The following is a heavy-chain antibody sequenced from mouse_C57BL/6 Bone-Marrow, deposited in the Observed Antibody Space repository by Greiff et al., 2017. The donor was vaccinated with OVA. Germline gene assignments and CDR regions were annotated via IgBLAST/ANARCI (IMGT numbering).Heavy chain of an antibody. D-gene: IGHD2-3*01. V-gene: IGHV1-63*01. CDR1: GYTFTNYW. CDR2: IYPGGGYT. Sequence: VQLQESGAELVRPGTSVKMSCKASGYTFTNYWIGWAKQRPGHGLEWIGDIYPGGGYTNFNEKFKGKATLTADKSSSTAYMQFSSLTSEDSAIYYCARRRWAMDYWGQGTSVTVSS. J-gene: IGHJ4*01. CDR3: ARRRWAMDY.